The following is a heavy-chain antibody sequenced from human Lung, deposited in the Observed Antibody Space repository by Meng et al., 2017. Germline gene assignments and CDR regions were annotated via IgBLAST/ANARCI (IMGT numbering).Heavy chain of an antibody. CDR1: GGSISSSSYY. D-gene: IGHD1-26*01. J-gene: IGHJ5*02. V-gene: IGHV4-39*01. Sequence: QLQLQESGPGLVKPSETLSLSCTVSGGSISSSSYYWGWTRQPPGKGLEWIGSIDNTGSTHYNPSLKSRVSMSVDTSKNQFSLRLNSVTAADTAVYYCVRLDWELLNWFDPWGQGTLVTVS. CDR3: VRLDWELLNWFDP. CDR2: IDNTGST.